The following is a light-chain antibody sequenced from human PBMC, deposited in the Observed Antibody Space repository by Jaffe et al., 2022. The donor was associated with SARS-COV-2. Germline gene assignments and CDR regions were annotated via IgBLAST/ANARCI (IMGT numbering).Light chain of an antibody. Sequence: QSVLTQPPSASGTPGQRVTISCSGSSSNIGSNFVYWYQQLPGAAPKLLIYNNHQRPSGVPDRFSVSKSGTSASLVISGLRSEDEADYFCAAWDDSLSGSVFGPGTKVTVL. CDR2: NNH. J-gene: IGLJ1*01. CDR1: SSNIGSNF. CDR3: AAWDDSLSGSV. V-gene: IGLV1-47*01.